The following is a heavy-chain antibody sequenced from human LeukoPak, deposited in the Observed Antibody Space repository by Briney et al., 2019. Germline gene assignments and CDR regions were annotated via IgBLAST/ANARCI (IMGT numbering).Heavy chain of an antibody. CDR1: GYTFTSYD. J-gene: IGHJ6*02. V-gene: IGHV1-8*01. CDR2: MNPNSGNT. Sequence: ASVKVSCKASGYTFTSYDINWVRQATGQGLEWMGWMNPNSGNTGYAQKFQGRVTMSRNTSISTAYMELSSLRSEDTAVYYCARDQYVVPAAMDYYGMDVWGQGTTVTVSS. CDR3: ARDQYVVPAAMDYYGMDV. D-gene: IGHD2-2*01.